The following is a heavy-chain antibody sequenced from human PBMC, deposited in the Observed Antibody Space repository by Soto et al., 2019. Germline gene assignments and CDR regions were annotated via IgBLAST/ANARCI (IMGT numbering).Heavy chain of an antibody. Sequence: GGSLRLSCAASGFTFSGSAMHWVRQASGKGLEWVGRIRSKANSYATAYAASVKGRFTISRDDSKNTAYLQMNSLKTEDTAVYYCTRWGDYDFWSGYYGRRTYYYYGLDVWGQGTTVTVS. D-gene: IGHD3-3*01. J-gene: IGHJ6*02. CDR2: IRSKANSYAT. V-gene: IGHV3-73*01. CDR3: TRWGDYDFWSGYYGRRTYYYYGLDV. CDR1: GFTFSGSA.